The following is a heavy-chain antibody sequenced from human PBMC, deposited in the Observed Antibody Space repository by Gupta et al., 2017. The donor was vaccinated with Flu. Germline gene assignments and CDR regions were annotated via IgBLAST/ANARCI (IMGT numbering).Heavy chain of an antibody. V-gene: IGHV3-48*02. CDR3: AIGLFVQLWSNFDY. CDR1: GFTFSSDS. D-gene: IGHD1-1*01. J-gene: IGHJ4*02. CDR2: SSGDSVSK. Sequence: EVQLVESGGGLVQPGGSLRLPCSASGFTFSSDSMNWVRQAPGKGLEWISYSSGDSVSKYYADAVKGRFTISRDNVENLLYLQMNSLRNEDTAVYYCAIGLFVQLWSNFDYWGQGILVTVSS.